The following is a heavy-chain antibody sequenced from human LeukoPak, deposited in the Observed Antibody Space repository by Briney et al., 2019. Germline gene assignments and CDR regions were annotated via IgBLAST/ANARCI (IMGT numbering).Heavy chain of an antibody. V-gene: IGHV3-23*01. D-gene: IGHD3-22*01. CDR2: ISDSGNT. J-gene: IGHJ2*01. CDR1: GFTLSSYA. CDR3: AKDVAMTYRGYFDL. Sequence: GGSLRLSCAASGFTLSSYAMSWVRQAPGKGLEWVSAISDSGNTYHADSVKGRFTISRDSSKNTLFLQMNRLRPEDAAVYYCAKDVAMTYRGYFDLWGRGTHVIVSS.